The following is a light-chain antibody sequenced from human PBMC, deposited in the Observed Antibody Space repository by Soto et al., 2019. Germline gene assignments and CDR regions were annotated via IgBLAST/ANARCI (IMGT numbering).Light chain of an antibody. CDR3: QQRSDWPST. CDR2: DAS. CDR1: QSVSSY. Sequence: EIVLTQSPATLSLSPGNRATLSCRASQSVSSYLAWYQQKPGQAPRLLIYDASTRATGIPARFSGSGSGTXXTXTXXGXXXXDFAVYYCQQRSDWPSTFGGGTKVEIK. V-gene: IGKV3-11*01. J-gene: IGKJ4*01.